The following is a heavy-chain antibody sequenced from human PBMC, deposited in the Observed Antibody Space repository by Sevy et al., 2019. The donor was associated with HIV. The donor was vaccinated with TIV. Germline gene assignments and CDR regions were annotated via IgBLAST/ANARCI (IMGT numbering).Heavy chain of an antibody. CDR3: ARETAAAGSLYYYYGMDV. CDR2: ISSSSSTI. V-gene: IGHV3-48*02. D-gene: IGHD6-13*01. CDR1: GFTFRSYS. Sequence: GGSLRLSCAASGFTFRSYSMNWVRQAPGKGLEWVSYISSSSSTIYYADSVKGRFTISRDNAKNSLYLQMNSLRDEDTAVYYCARETAAAGSLYYYYGMDVWGQGTTVTVSS. J-gene: IGHJ6*02.